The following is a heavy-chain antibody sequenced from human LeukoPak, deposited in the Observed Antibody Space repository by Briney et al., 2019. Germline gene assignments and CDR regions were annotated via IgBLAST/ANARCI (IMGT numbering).Heavy chain of an antibody. CDR2: IYHSGST. V-gene: IGHV4-38-2*02. Sequence: KASETLSLTCAVSGYSISSGYYWGWIRQPPGKGLEWIGSIYHSGSTYYNPSLKSRVTISVDTSKNQFSLKLSSVTAADTAVYYCARDLRTYYYGSGSYLDAFDIWGQGTMVTVSS. J-gene: IGHJ3*02. D-gene: IGHD3-10*01. CDR1: GYSISSGYY. CDR3: ARDLRTYYYGSGSYLDAFDI.